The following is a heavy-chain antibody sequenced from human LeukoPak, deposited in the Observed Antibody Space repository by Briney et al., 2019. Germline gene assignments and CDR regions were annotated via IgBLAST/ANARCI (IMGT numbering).Heavy chain of an antibody. Sequence: SETLSLTCTVSGGSISSYYWSWIRQPPGKGLEWIGYIYYSGSTYYNPSLKSRVTISVDTSKNQFSLKLSSVTAADTAVYYCARLGYSGSYYERTFDIWGQGTMVTVSS. CDR3: ARLGYSGSYYERTFDI. V-gene: IGHV4-59*08. CDR2: IYYSGST. J-gene: IGHJ3*02. D-gene: IGHD1-26*01. CDR1: GGSISSYY.